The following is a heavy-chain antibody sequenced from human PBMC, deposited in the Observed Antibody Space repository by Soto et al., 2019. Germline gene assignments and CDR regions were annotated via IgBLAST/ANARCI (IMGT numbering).Heavy chain of an antibody. CDR2: IIPIFGTA. D-gene: IGHD3-22*01. CDR1: GGTFSSYA. CDR3: ARGDYYDSSGYYPDFDY. V-gene: IGHV1-69*13. J-gene: IGHJ4*02. Sequence: SVKVSCKASGGTFSSYAISWVRQAPGQGLEWMGGIIPIFGTANYAQKFQGRVTITADESTSTAYMELSSLRSEDTAVYYCARGDYYDSSGYYPDFDYWGQGTLVTVSS.